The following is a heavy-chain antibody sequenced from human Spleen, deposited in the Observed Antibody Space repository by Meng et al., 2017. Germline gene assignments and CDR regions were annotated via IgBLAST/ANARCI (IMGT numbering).Heavy chain of an antibody. CDR3: ARLRGYYDYGDY. D-gene: IGHD3-10*01. CDR2: ISGTGSTM. J-gene: IGHJ4*02. Sequence: GESLKISCAASGFTFSDYFMSWIRQAPGRGLEWISYISGTGSTMSYADSVKGRFTISRDNAKNTLYLQMNSLRAEDTAVYYCARLRGYYDYGDYWGQGTLVTVSS. CDR1: GFTFSDYF. V-gene: IGHV3-11*04.